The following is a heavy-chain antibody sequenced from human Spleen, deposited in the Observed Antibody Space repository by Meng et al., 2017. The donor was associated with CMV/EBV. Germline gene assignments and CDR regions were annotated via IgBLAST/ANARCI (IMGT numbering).Heavy chain of an antibody. V-gene: IGHV3-11*06. CDR2: ISSSSSYT. J-gene: IGHJ4*02. CDR3: ASVEYSSSFDY. Sequence: QVQLQQWGAGLLKPSETLSLTCAVYGGSFSGYYWSWIRQPPGKGLEWVSYISSSSSYTNYADSVKGRFTISRDNAKNSLYLQMNSLRAEDTAVYYCASVEYSSSFDYWGQGTLVTVSS. CDR1: GGSFSGYY. D-gene: IGHD6-6*01.